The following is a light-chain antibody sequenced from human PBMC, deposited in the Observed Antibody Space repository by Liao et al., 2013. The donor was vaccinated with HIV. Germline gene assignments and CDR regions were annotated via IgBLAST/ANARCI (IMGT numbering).Light chain of an antibody. CDR3: QVWDTSTSFV. V-gene: IGLV3-1*01. CDR2: EDT. J-gene: IGLJ1*01. Sequence: SYELTQPPSVSVSPGQTASITCSGDKLGDKYASWYQQKPAQSPVLVIYEDTKRPSGIPGRFSGSNSGNTATLTISGTQAMDEADYFCQVWDTSTSFVFGTGTKVTVL. CDR1: KLGDKY.